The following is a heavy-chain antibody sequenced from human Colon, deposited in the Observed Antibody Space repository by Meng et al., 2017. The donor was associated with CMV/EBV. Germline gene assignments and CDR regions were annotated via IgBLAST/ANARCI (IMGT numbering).Heavy chain of an antibody. V-gene: IGHV4-39*07. CDR1: GGSISSSSYY. CDR3: ASVFWGDTNYYFDY. D-gene: IGHD3-16*01. Sequence: SETLSLTCTVSGGSISSSSYYWGWIRQPPGKGLEWIGSIYYSGSTYYNPSLKSRVTISVDTSKNQFSLKLSSVTAADTAVYYCASVFWGDTNYYFDYWGQGTLVTVSS. CDR2: IYYSGST. J-gene: IGHJ4*02.